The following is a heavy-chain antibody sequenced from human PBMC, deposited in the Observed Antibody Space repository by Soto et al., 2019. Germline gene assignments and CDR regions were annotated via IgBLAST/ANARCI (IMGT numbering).Heavy chain of an antibody. Sequence: VQLLESGGGLVQPGGSLRLSCAASGFTFSSYAMSWVRQAPGKGLEWVSVIRSSGDRTYYADSVKGRFTISRDNSNNTLYMQMNSLRAEDTAVYYCAKQQGPGTPYYYAMDVWGQGTTVSVSS. J-gene: IGHJ6*02. V-gene: IGHV3-23*01. CDR2: IRSSGDRT. CDR1: GFTFSSYA. D-gene: IGHD1-1*01. CDR3: AKQQGPGTPYYYAMDV.